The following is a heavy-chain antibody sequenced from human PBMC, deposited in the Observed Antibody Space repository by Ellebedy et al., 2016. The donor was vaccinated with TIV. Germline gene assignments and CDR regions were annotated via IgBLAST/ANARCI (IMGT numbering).Heavy chain of an antibody. J-gene: IGHJ4*02. CDR2: INPNGGST. CDR3: ARGGGGYCSGGSCWEIDY. Sequence: ASVKVSXXASGYTFTSYYMHWVRQAPGQGLEWMGIINPNGGSTSYAQKFQGRVTMTRDTSTSTVYMELSSLRSEDTAVYYCARGGGGYCSGGSCWEIDYWGQGTLVTVSS. D-gene: IGHD2-15*01. V-gene: IGHV1-46*01. CDR1: GYTFTSYY.